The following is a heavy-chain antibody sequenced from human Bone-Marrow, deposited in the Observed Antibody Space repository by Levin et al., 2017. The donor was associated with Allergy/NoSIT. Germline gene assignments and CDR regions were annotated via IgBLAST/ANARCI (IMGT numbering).Heavy chain of an antibody. V-gene: IGHV3-48*02. D-gene: IGHD1-7*01. CDR1: GFTLINHH. CDR3: ARDWNFAIDY. CDR2: INIAGSPA. Sequence: GESLKISCAASGFTLINHHMNWVRQAPGKGLEWLSYINIAGSPAYYADSVKGRFTISRDNGKNSLYLQMNSLRDEDTAIYYCARDWNFAIDYWGPGILVTVSS. J-gene: IGHJ4*02.